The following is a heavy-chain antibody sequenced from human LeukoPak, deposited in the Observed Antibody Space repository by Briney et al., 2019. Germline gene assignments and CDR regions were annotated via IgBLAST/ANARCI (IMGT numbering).Heavy chain of an antibody. CDR2: INPSGGST. D-gene: IGHD5-18*01. Sequence: ASVKVSCKASGGTFSSYAISWVRQAPGQGLEWMGIINPSGGSTSYAQKFQGRVTMTRDTSTSTVYMELSSLRSEDTAVYYCARDHRPGGETAKAPAVWGQGTLVTVSS. CDR3: ARDHRPGGETAKAPAV. J-gene: IGHJ4*02. CDR1: GGTFSSYA. V-gene: IGHV1-46*01.